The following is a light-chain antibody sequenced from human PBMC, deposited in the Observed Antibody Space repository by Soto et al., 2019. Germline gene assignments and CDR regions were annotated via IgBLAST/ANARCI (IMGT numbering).Light chain of an antibody. CDR2: HAS. CDR1: QSISNW. J-gene: IGKJ1*01. V-gene: IGKV1-5*01. CDR3: QQYNSYS. Sequence: DIQMTQSPSTLPASVGDRVTITCRASQSISNWLAWYQQKPGTAPKVLIYHASNLQSGVPSRFSGSGSGTEFTLTISSLXPXXXXTXXCQQYNSYSFCQGTKVEIK.